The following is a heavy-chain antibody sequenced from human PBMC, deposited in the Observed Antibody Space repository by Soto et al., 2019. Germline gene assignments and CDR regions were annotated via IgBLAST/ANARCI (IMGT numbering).Heavy chain of an antibody. CDR3: ARYRREAVAGYTLDN. CDR2: VYDSGST. D-gene: IGHD6-13*01. V-gene: IGHV4-59*01. J-gene: IGHJ4*02. CDR1: GGSISSNY. Sequence: SETLSLTCTVSGGSISSNYWTWIRQPPGKGLEWIGYVYDSGSTNYNPSLKSRVTISEDTSKSQFSLKVNSMTAADTAVYYCARYRREAVAGYTLDNWGQGMLVTVSS.